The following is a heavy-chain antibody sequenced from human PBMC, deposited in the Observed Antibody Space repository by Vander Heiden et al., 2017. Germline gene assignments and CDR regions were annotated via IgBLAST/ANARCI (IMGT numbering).Heavy chain of an antibody. CDR3: VRGHSIYNTSWHFDV. CDR1: GFTFHTYT. CDR2: ISSDGSNK. V-gene: IGHV3-30*10. J-gene: IGHJ4*02. Sequence: QVQLVESGGGVVQPGRSLRLSCAASGFTFHTYTMHWVRQAPGKGLDWVAGISSDGSNKYSTDSVKGRLTISRDNSKNTLYLEMSSLGAEDTAVYYCVRGHSIYNTSWHFDVWGQGIVVAVSS. D-gene: IGHD1-20*01.